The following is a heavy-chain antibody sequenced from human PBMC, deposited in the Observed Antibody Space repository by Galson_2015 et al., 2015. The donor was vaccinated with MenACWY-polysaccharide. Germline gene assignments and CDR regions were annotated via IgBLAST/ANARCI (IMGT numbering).Heavy chain of an antibody. CDR2: ISGSEAST. D-gene: IGHD6-25*01. V-gene: IGHV3-23*01. Sequence: SLRLSCAASGFTFNSYTMSWVRQAPGKGLEWVSAISGSEASTYYADSVKGRFTIPRDNSKSTLYLQMNSLGAEDTAVYYCANPGLSPGRSSDVEYWGPGTLVTVSS. CDR1: GFTFNSYT. CDR3: ANPGLSPGRSSDVEY. J-gene: IGHJ4*02.